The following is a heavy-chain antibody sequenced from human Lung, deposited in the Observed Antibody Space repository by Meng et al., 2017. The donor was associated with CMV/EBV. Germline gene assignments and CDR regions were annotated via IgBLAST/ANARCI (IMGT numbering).Heavy chain of an antibody. CDR1: GYTFTGYN. J-gene: IGHJ6*02. CDR3: ARLFHTSLGTNYYYGMDV. Sequence: ASVKVSCKASGYTFTGYNIHWVRQAPGQGLEWMGWINPHSGDTKYAQKFQGRVTLTTDTSINTAYMEVSRLKSDDTAVFFCARLFHTSLGTNYYYGMDVWGLWTTVTFSS. D-gene: IGHD3-10*01. CDR2: INPHSGDT. V-gene: IGHV1-2*02.